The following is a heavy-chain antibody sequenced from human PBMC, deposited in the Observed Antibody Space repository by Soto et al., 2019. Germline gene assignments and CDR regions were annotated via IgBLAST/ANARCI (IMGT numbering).Heavy chain of an antibody. CDR2: ITVTGSTR. D-gene: IGHD2-15*01. Sequence: GGSLRLSCTASGFTFTSYAMSWVRQAPGKGLEWVSTITVTGSTRYYADSVEGRFTISRDNSENTLYLQMSGLRPEDTAVYYCTKHRGGPPYYFVMDVWGQGTTVTVSS. CDR1: GFTFTSYA. V-gene: IGHV3-23*01. CDR3: TKHRGGPPYYFVMDV. J-gene: IGHJ6*02.